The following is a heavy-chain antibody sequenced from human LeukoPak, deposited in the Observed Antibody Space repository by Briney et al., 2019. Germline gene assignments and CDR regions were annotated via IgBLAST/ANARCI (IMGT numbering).Heavy chain of an antibody. Sequence: SETLSLTCAVYGGSFSGYYWSWIRQPPGKGLEWIGEINHSGSTNYNPSLKSRVTITVDTSKNQFSLKLSSVTAADTAVYYCAREQAASADYWGQGTLVTVSS. J-gene: IGHJ4*02. CDR3: AREQAASADY. CDR2: INHSGST. CDR1: GGSFSGYY. D-gene: IGHD1/OR15-1a*01. V-gene: IGHV4-34*01.